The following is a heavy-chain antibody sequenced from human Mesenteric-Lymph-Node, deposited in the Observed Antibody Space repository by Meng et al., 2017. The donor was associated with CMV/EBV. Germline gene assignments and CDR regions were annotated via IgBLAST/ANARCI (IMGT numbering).Heavy chain of an antibody. CDR3: AREYSSSSGKALDY. J-gene: IGHJ4*02. D-gene: IGHD6-6*01. V-gene: IGHV3-9*01. CDR2: ISWNSGSI. Sequence: SLKISCAASGFTFDDYAMHWVRQAPGKGLEWVSGISWNSGSIGYADSVKGRFTISRDNAKNSLYLQMNSLRAEDTAVYYCAREYSSSSGKALDYWGQGTLVTVSS. CDR1: GFTFDDYA.